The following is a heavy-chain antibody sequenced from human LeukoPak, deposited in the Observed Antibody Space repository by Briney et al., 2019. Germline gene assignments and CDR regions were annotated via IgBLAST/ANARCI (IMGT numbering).Heavy chain of an antibody. J-gene: IGHJ4*02. CDR2: ISYDGSNK. Sequence: GGSLRLSCAASGFTFSSYAMHWVRQAPGKGLEWVAVISYDGSNKYYADSVKGRFTISRDNSKNTLYLQMNSLRAEDTAVYYCAKSAPHFDWLLGDYWGQGTLVTVSS. CDR1: GFTFSSYA. D-gene: IGHD3-9*01. V-gene: IGHV3-30*04. CDR3: AKSAPHFDWLLGDY.